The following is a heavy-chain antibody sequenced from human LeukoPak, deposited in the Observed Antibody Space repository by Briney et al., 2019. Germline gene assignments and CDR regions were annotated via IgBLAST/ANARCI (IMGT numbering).Heavy chain of an antibody. Sequence: SVKVSCKASGGTFGSYAISWARQAPGQGLEWMGGIIPIFGTANYAQKFQGRVTITADKSTSTAYMELSSLRSEDTAVYYCARMGVGWLRYNYFDYWGQGTLVTVSS. CDR3: ARMGVGWLRYNYFDY. J-gene: IGHJ4*02. V-gene: IGHV1-69*06. D-gene: IGHD5-12*01. CDR1: GGTFGSYA. CDR2: IIPIFGTA.